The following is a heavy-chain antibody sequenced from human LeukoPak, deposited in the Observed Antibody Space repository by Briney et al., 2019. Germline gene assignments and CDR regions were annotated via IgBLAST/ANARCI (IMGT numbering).Heavy chain of an antibody. Sequence: GGSLRLSCAASKFTFSTYGMHWVRQAPGKGLEWVAFIRYDGSNKYYADSVKGRFTISRDNSKNTLYLQMNSLRAEDTAVYYCAKDWSFVVVVPAAMFNSYYFDYWGQGTLVTVSS. D-gene: IGHD2-2*01. CDR2: IRYDGSNK. V-gene: IGHV3-30*02. J-gene: IGHJ4*02. CDR1: KFTFSTYG. CDR3: AKDWSFVVVVPAAMFNSYYFDY.